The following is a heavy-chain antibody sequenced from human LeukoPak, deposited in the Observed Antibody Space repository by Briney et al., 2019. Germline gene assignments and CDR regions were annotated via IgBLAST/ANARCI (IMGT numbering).Heavy chain of an antibody. CDR3: TIDGKIVVVY. V-gene: IGHV3-15*01. Sequence: GGSLRLSCAASGFTFSNAWMGWVRQAPGKGLEWVCRIKSKTDGGTTDYAAPVKGRFTISRDDSKNTLYLQMNSLKTEDTAVYYCTIDGKIVVVYWGQGTLVTVSS. CDR2: IKSKTDGGTT. CDR1: GFTFSNAW. D-gene: IGHD3-22*01. J-gene: IGHJ4*02.